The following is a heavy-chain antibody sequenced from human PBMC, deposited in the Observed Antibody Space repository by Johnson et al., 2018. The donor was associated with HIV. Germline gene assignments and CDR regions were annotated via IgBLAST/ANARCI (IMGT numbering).Heavy chain of an antibody. CDR1: GFTFSNYG. Sequence: QVQLVESGGGVVQPGRSLRLSCAVSGFTFSNYGMHWVRQAPGKRLEWVAFISFDGSNKYYADSVKGRFTISRDNSKTTLSLQMNSLRAEDTAVYYCAKKGGQYSGSHDAFDIWGQGTMVTVS. J-gene: IGHJ3*02. CDR2: ISFDGSNK. D-gene: IGHD6-6*01. V-gene: IGHV3-30*18. CDR3: AKKGGQYSGSHDAFDI.